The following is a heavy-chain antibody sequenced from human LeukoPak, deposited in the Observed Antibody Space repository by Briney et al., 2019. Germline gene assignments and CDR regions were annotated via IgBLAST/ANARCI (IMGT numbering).Heavy chain of an antibody. CDR1: GGSFSGYY. D-gene: IGHD3-3*01. J-gene: IGHJ6*02. CDR2: INHSGST. V-gene: IGHV4-34*01. CDR3: ARGLRFLEWLSYYYYGMDV. Sequence: SETLSVTCAVYGGSFSGYYWSWIRQPPGNGLEWIGEINHSGSTNYNPSLKSRVTISVDTSKNQFSLKLSSVTAADTAVYYCARGLRFLEWLSYYYYGMDVWGQGTTVTVSS.